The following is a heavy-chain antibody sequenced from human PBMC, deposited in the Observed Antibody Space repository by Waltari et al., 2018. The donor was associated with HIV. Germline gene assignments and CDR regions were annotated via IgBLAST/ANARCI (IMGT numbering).Heavy chain of an antibody. CDR2: IWSDGST. CDR3: ARDLREDYYHFAMNV. CDR1: GFTVSSNY. Sequence: EVQLVESGGHLVQPGGSLRLSCAASGFTVSSNYMTWVRQAPGKGLEWVSVIWSDGSTYYADSVKGRFTISRDNSRNTMYLQMNSLRVDDTAVYYCARDLREDYYHFAMNVWGQGTSVTVSS. V-gene: IGHV3-66*01. D-gene: IGHD1-26*01. J-gene: IGHJ6*02.